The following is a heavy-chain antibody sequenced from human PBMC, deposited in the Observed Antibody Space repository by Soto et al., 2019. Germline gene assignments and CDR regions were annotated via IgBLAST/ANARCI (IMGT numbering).Heavy chain of an antibody. CDR3: ARGGGWDYNWFDP. D-gene: IGHD6-19*01. CDR2: INHSGST. V-gene: IGHV4-34*01. CDR1: GGSFSGYY. Sequence: SETLSLTCAVYGGSFSGYYWSWIRQPPGKGLEWIGEINHSGSTNYNPSLKSRVTISVDTSKNQFSLKLSSVTAADTAVYYCARGGGWDYNWFDPWGQGTLVTVSS. J-gene: IGHJ5*02.